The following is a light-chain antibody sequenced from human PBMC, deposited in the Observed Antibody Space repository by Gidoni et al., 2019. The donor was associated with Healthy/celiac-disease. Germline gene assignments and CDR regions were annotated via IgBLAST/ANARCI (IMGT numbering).Light chain of an antibody. V-gene: IGLV3-25*03. CDR2: KAS. CDR3: QSADSSGVV. Sequence: SYELTQPPSVSVSPGQTARITCSGDALPKQYAYWYQQKPGQAPVLVIYKASERPSGIPERFSGSSSGTTVTLTIRGVQAEDEADYDCQSADSSGVVFGGGTKLTVL. CDR1: ALPKQY. J-gene: IGLJ2*01.